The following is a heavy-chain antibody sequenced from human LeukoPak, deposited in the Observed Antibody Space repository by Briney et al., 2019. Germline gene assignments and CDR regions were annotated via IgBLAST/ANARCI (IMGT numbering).Heavy chain of an antibody. CDR1: GGSFSGYY. V-gene: IGHV4-34*01. D-gene: IGHD3-16*02. J-gene: IGHJ5*02. CDR2: INHSGST. CDR3: ARGPLYDYVWGSYRYPPSRNWFDP. Sequence: SETLSLTCAVNGGSFSGYYWSWIRKPPGKGLDWIGEINHSGSTNYNPSLKSRVTISVDTSKNQFSLKLSSVTAADTAVYYCARGPLYDYVWGSYRYPPSRNWFDPWGQGTLVTVSS.